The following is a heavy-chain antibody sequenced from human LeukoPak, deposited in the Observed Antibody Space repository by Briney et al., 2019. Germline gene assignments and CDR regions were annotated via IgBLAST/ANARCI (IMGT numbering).Heavy chain of an antibody. V-gene: IGHV3-23*01. J-gene: IGHJ4*02. D-gene: IGHD2-2*01. CDR3: SKWKAIVLVPAARSPIDY. CDR2: ISGSGVTT. CDR1: GFTFSNYG. Sequence: GGSLRLSCAASGFTFSNYGMSWVRQAPGKGLEWVSAISGSGVTTYYADSVKGRFTISRDNSKHTLYLMNSLRAEDTAVYYCSKWKAIVLVPAARSPIDYWGQGTLVTVSS.